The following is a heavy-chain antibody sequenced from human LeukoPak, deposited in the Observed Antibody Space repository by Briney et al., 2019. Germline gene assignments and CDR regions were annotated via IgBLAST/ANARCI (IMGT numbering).Heavy chain of an antibody. V-gene: IGHV4-34*01. CDR3: ARDYGSGSYYLLPHFDY. D-gene: IGHD3-10*01. CDR2: INHSGST. J-gene: IGHJ4*02. CDR1: GGSFSGYY. Sequence: SETLSLTCAVYGGSFSGYYWSWIRQPPGKGLEWIGEINHSGSTNYNPSLKSRVTISVDTSKNQFSLKLSSVTAADTAVYYCARDYGSGSYYLLPHFDYWGQGTLVTVSS.